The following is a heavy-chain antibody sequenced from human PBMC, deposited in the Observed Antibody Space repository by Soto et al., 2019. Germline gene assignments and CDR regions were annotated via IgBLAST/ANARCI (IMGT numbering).Heavy chain of an antibody. CDR2: IHYSGSI. J-gene: IGHJ6*02. CDR3: AREDDGGDRDYYGLDV. Sequence: QVQLQESGPGLVRPSQTLSLTCTVSGGSISTDHYHWTWIRQAPGKGLEWIGYIHYSGSIKFNPSLQSRVSMSVDTSKTLFSLRLSSVTAADTAVYFCAREDDGGDRDYYGLDVWGQGTTVTVSS. V-gene: IGHV4-30-4*01. CDR1: GGSISTDHYH. D-gene: IGHD2-21*02.